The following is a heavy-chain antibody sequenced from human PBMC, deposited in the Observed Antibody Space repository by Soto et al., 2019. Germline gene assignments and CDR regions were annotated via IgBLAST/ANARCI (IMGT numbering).Heavy chain of an antibody. V-gene: IGHV3-23*01. D-gene: IGHD1-26*01. CDR2: ISASGGST. J-gene: IGHJ4*02. CDR3: AKVLSSGSYSGALEY. Sequence: GGSLRLSCVASGVSITSFAISWVRQAPGKGLEWASAISASGGSTYADSVKGRFTISRDNSKNTLYLQMNSLRVEDTAVYYCAKVLSSGSYSGALEYWGQGALVT. CDR1: GVSITSFA.